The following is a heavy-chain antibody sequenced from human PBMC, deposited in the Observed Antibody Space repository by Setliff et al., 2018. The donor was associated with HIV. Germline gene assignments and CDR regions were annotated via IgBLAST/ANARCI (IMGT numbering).Heavy chain of an antibody. V-gene: IGHV1-69*13. Sequence: SVKVSCKASGYTFTGYYIQWVRQAPGQGLEYMGGIIPIFGTTNYAQMFQGRLSITADASTSTAYMELSSLRSEDTAIYYCGRDNYYDSSGAIGYWGQGTLVTVSS. D-gene: IGHD3-22*01. CDR3: GRDNYYDSSGAIGY. CDR2: IIPIFGTT. J-gene: IGHJ4*02. CDR1: GYTFTGYY.